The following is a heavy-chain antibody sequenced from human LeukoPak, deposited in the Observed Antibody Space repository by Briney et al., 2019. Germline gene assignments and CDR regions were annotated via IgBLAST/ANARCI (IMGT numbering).Heavy chain of an antibody. V-gene: IGHV4-59*12. J-gene: IGHJ4*02. CDR3: ARDGKYNWNDPYYFDY. CDR2: IFYSGTP. D-gene: IGHD1-1*01. CDR1: GGSISSYY. Sequence: PSETLSLTCTVSGGSISSYYWSWIRQPPGKGLEWIGYIFYSGTPNYNPSLKRRVTISLDTSKNQFSLKLNSVNVADTAVYYCARDGKYNWNDPYYFDYWGQGTLVTVSS.